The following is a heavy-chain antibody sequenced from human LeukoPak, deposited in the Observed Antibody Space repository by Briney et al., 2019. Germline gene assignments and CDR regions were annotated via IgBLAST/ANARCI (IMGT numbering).Heavy chain of an antibody. J-gene: IGHJ5*02. CDR1: GGTFSSYA. CDR2: INPNSGGT. Sequence: ASVKLSCKSSGGTFSSYAISWVRQAPRQGLEWMGWINPNSGGTNYAQKFQGRVNMTRDTSISTAYMELSRLRSDDTAVYYCASRRIAAAGTFDPWGQGTLVTVSS. CDR3: ASRRIAAAGTFDP. V-gene: IGHV1-2*02. D-gene: IGHD6-13*01.